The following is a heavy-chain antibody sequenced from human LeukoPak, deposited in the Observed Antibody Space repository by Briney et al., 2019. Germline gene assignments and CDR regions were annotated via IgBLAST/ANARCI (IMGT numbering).Heavy chain of an antibody. CDR3: ARGRGPHGSGRRRFGY. Sequence: PSETLSLTCAVYGGSFSGYYWSWLRQPPGKGLEWIGEINHSGSTNYNPSLKSRVTISVDTSKNQFSLKLSSVTAADTAVYYCARGRGPHGSGRRRFGYWGQGTLVTVSS. D-gene: IGHD3-10*01. CDR1: GGSFSGYY. V-gene: IGHV4-34*01. CDR2: INHSGST. J-gene: IGHJ4*02.